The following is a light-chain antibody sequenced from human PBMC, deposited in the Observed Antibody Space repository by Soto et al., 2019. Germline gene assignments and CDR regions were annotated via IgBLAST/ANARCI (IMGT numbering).Light chain of an antibody. CDR2: GAS. V-gene: IGKV3D-15*01. CDR3: QQYNNWPLT. Sequence: EIVLTQSPATLSLSPGERATLSCRASQPIASNVAWYQQRPGQPPSLLIYGASTRAPDVPDGFSGSGSGTEFTLTISSLQSEDFAVYYCQQYNNWPLTFGGGTKVDIK. CDR1: QPIASN. J-gene: IGKJ4*01.